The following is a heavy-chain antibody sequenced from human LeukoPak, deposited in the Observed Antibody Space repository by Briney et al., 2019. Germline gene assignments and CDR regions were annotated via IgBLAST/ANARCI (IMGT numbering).Heavy chain of an antibody. D-gene: IGHD5-18*01. CDR3: ATSIQLWNWFDP. CDR2: FDTEDGDT. Sequence: ASVKVSCKVSGYTLTELAMHCVRHAPGKRLEWMGGFDTEDGDTIYAQKFQGRVTMTGEKSTDKAYMELRSLRSEDTAVYYCATSIQLWNWFDPWGQGTLVTVSS. CDR1: GYTLTELA. J-gene: IGHJ5*02. V-gene: IGHV1-24*01.